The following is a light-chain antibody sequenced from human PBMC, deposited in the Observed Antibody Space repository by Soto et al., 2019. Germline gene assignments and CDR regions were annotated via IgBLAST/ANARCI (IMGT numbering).Light chain of an antibody. J-gene: IGLJ2*01. Sequence: QPVLTQPPSASGTPGQRVTISCSGSNSNIGINIVNWYQQLPGTAPKLLIYSDNQRPSGVPDRFSGSKSGTSASLAISGLQSEDEADYYCAAWDDSLNGVVFGGGTKLTVL. CDR1: NSNIGINI. CDR2: SDN. CDR3: AAWDDSLNGVV. V-gene: IGLV1-44*01.